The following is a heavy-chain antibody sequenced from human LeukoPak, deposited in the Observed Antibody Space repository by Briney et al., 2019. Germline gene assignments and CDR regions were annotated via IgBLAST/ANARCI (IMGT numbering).Heavy chain of an antibody. CDR2: IKRKTDGWTT. D-gene: IGHD3-16*01. CDR3: TTAVRITGFDS. Sequence: GGSLRLSCETSGFTFSNAWMTWVRQAPGKGLEWVSLIKRKTDGWTTDYAAPVKGRFTVSRNDSVNTLYLQMNSLKTEDTGVYYCTTAVRITGFDSWGQGALVTVSS. V-gene: IGHV3-15*01. J-gene: IGHJ4*02. CDR1: GFTFSNAW.